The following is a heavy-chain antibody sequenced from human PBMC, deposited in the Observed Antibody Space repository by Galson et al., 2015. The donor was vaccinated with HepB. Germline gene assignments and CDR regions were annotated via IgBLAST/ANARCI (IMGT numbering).Heavy chain of an antibody. CDR2: SSSSSSYI. J-gene: IGHJ6*03. CDR1: GFTFSSYN. Sequence: SLRLSCAASGFTFSSYNMTWVRQAPGKGLEWVSSSSSSSSYISYADSMKGRFTISRDNAKNSLYPQMNSLRAEDTAMYYCARDLEYRSAWTAYYYYYMDVWGKGTTVTVSS. V-gene: IGHV3-21*01. CDR3: ARDLEYRSAWTAYYYYYMDV. D-gene: IGHD2-15*01.